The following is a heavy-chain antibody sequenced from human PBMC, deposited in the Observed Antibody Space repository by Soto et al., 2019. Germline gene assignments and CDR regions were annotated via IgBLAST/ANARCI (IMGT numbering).Heavy chain of an antibody. Sequence: EVQLVQSGAEVKKPGESLKISCKGSGYSFTSYWIGWVRQMPGKGLEWMGIIYPGDSDTRYSPSFQGQVTISADKSISTAYLQWSSLKASDTAMYYCARHGSYGSGSYYKVPIDYYYDYYGMDVWGQGTTVTVSS. J-gene: IGHJ6*02. CDR1: GYSFTSYW. D-gene: IGHD3-10*01. V-gene: IGHV5-51*01. CDR2: IYPGDSDT. CDR3: ARHGSYGSGSYYKVPIDYYYDYYGMDV.